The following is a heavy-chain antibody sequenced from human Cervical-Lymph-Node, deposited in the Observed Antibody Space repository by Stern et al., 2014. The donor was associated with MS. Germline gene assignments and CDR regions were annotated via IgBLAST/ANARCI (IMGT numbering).Heavy chain of an antibody. J-gene: IGHJ1*01. D-gene: IGHD7-27*01. CDR1: GYIFTSDD. V-gene: IGHV1-8*01. CDR3: TKAWGR. CDR2: MNPDSGDT. Sequence: QEQLVQSGAEVRKPGASVRLSCKASGYIFTSDDINWVRQASGQGLEWMGLMNPDSGDTGLEQKFRGRVTNNRDISTSTAYMELSSLTSEDTAVYYCTKAWGRWVQGTQVTVSS.